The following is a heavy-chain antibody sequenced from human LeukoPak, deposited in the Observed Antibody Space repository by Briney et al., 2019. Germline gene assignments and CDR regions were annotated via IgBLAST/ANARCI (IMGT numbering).Heavy chain of an antibody. CDR2: MNPNSGNT. D-gene: IGHD1-26*01. Sequence: ASVKVSCKASGYTFTSYDINWVRQATGQGLEWMGWMNPNSGNTGYAQKFQGRVTITRNTSISTVYMELSSLRSEDTAVYYCARGVGATISYYHYYIDVWGKGTTVTVSS. V-gene: IGHV1-8*01. CDR1: GYTFTSYD. J-gene: IGHJ6*03. CDR3: ARGVGATISYYHYYIDV.